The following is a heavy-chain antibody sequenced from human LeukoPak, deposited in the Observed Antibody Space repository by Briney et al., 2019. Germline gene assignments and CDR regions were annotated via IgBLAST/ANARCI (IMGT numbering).Heavy chain of an antibody. Sequence: PSETLSPTCTVSGGSISSYYWSWIRQPAGKGLEWIGRIYTSGSTNYNPSLKSRVTMSVDTSKNQFSLKLSSVTAADTAVYYCARELGYDYVLSDAFDIWGQGTMVTVSS. CDR2: IYTSGST. CDR3: ARELGYDYVLSDAFDI. V-gene: IGHV4-4*07. D-gene: IGHD3-16*01. J-gene: IGHJ3*02. CDR1: GGSISSYY.